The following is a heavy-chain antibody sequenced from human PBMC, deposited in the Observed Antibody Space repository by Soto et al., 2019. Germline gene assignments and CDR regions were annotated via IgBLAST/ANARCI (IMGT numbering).Heavy chain of an antibody. V-gene: IGHV5-51*03. Sequence: GESLKISCRSSGYSFTSYWIGCVRQMPGKGLEWMGIIYPGDSDTRYSPSFQGQVTISADKSISTAYLQWSSLKASDTAMYYCARTVTMVRGVTYYFDYWGQGTLVTVSS. J-gene: IGHJ4*02. D-gene: IGHD3-10*01. CDR2: IYPGDSDT. CDR1: GYSFTSYW. CDR3: ARTVTMVRGVTYYFDY.